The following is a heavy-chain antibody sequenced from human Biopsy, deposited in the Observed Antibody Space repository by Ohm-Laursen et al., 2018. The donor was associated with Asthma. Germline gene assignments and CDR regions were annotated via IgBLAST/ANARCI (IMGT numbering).Heavy chain of an antibody. CDR3: ARKAGSCISRTCYSLDF. CDR2: INSVFGTT. V-gene: IGHV1-69*13. CDR1: GGTFNTYV. Sequence: SVKVSCKSPGGTFNTYVIGWVRQAPGQGLEWMSGINSVFGTTTYPQKFQDRVTITADDSTSTVYMELSSLRSEDTAVYYCARKAGSCISRTCYSLDFWGQGTLVTVSS. D-gene: IGHD2-2*01. J-gene: IGHJ4*02.